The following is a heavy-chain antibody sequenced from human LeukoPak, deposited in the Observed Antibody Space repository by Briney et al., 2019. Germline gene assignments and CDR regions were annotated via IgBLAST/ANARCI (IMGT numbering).Heavy chain of an antibody. J-gene: IGHJ5*02. CDR2: IRGSGGGT. CDR1: GFAVSTNY. V-gene: IGHV3-23*01. CDR3: AKQGVDPYNWFDP. D-gene: IGHD3-10*01. Sequence: GGSLRLSCAASGFAVSTNYLSWVRQAPGKGLEWVSGIRGSGGGTYYADSVKGRFTISRDNSKNTLYLQMNSLRAEDTALYYCAKQGVDPYNWFDPWGQGTLVTVPS.